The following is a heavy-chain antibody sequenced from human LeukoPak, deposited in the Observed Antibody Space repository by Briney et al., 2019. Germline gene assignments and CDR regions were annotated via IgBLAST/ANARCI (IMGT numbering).Heavy chain of an antibody. J-gene: IGHJ4*02. CDR2: INPNSGGT. Sequence: ASVKVSCKASGYTFTGYYMHWVRQAPGQGLEWMGWINPNSGGTNYAQKFQGRVTITADESTSIAYMELSSLRSEDTAVYYCARGLVVVDASYYFDYWGQGTLVTVSS. D-gene: IGHD2-15*01. V-gene: IGHV1-2*02. CDR3: ARGLVVVDASYYFDY. CDR1: GYTFTGYY.